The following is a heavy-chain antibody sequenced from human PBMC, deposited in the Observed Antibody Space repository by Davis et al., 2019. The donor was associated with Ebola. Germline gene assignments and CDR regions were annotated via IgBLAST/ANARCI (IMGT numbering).Heavy chain of an antibody. Sequence: GESLKISCSASGFTFSTYPMRWVRQAPGKGLECISAISRNSNTINYADSVKGRFTISRDNSKNTLYLQMNSLRAEDTAVYYCAKGAVGSSSWTVWNWFDPWGQGTLVTVSS. D-gene: IGHD6-13*01. V-gene: IGHV3-23*01. CDR1: GFTFSTYP. CDR2: ISRNSNTI. CDR3: AKGAVGSSSWTVWNWFDP. J-gene: IGHJ5*02.